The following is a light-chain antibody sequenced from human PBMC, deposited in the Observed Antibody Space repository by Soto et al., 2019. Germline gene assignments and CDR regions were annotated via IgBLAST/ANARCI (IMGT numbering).Light chain of an antibody. J-gene: IGLJ3*02. CDR3: SAWDDSLHVWL. CDR2: INN. V-gene: IGLV1-44*01. CDR1: DSNVGSTA. Sequence: QSVLTQPPSASGAPGQRVTISCSGSDSNVGSTAVNWYQQVPGTAPKLLIFINNQRPSGVPDRFSGSKSGTSASLAISGLQAEDEADYYCSAWDDSLHVWLFGGGTKLTAL.